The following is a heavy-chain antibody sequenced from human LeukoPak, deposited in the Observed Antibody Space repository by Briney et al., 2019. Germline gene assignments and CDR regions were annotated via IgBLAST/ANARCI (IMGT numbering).Heavy chain of an antibody. CDR1: GGSLSSSSYY. D-gene: IGHD2-15*01. J-gene: IGHJ4*02. CDR2: IYYSGST. V-gene: IGHV4-39*01. Sequence: SETLSLTCTVSGGSLSSSSYYWGWIRQPPGKGLEWIGSIYYSGSTYYNPSLKSRVTISVDTSKNQFSLKLSSVTAADTAVYYCARDCSGGSCYDYWGQGTLVTVSS. CDR3: ARDCSGGSCYDY.